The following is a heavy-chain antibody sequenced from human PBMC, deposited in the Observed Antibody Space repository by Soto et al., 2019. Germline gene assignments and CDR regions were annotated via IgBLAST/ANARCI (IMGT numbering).Heavy chain of an antibody. Sequence: EVQLLESGGGLVQPGGSLRLSCAASGFTFSSYAMSWVRQAPGKGLEWVSAITGSGGSTYYAVSVKGRFTISRDNSKNTLDLQMDGLRDEGTAVYYCAKGHKMVIAAAGTGDYWGQGTLVTVSS. CDR1: GFTFSSYA. CDR2: ITGSGGST. J-gene: IGHJ4*02. V-gene: IGHV3-23*01. CDR3: AKGHKMVIAAAGTGDY. D-gene: IGHD6-13*01.